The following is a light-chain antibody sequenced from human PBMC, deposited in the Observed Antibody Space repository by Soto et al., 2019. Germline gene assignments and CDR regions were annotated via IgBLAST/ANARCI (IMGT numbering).Light chain of an antibody. V-gene: IGLV2-8*01. CDR1: SSDVGGYNS. Sequence: QSVLTKPPSASGSPGQSVTISCTGTSSDVGGYNSVSWYQQHPGKAPRLMIYEVNKRPSGVPDRFSGSKSGNTASLTVSGLQTEDEADYYCNSHGGSNNFWVFGGGTKVTVL. CDR2: EVN. CDR3: NSHGGSNNFWV. J-gene: IGLJ3*02.